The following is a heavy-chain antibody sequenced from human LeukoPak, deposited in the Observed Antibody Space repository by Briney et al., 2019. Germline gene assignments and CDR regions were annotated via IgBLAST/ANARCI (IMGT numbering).Heavy chain of an antibody. J-gene: IGHJ5*02. D-gene: IGHD5-24*01. CDR3: ARGDGYNYGWFDP. CDR1: GGTFSSCA. V-gene: IGHV1-69*05. Sequence: SVKVSCKASGGTFSSCAISWVRQAPGQGLEWMGGIIPIFGTANYAQKFQGRVTITTDESTSTAYMELSSLRSEDTAVYYCARGDGYNYGWFDPWGQGTLVTVSS. CDR2: IIPIFGTA.